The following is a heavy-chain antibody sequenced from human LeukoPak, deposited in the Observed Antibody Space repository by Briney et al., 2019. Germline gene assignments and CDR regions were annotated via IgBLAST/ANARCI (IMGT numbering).Heavy chain of an antibody. J-gene: IGHJ5*02. CDR3: ARRPKYCYGSGSYFANWFDP. CDR1: GGSFSSYY. Sequence: SETLSLTCAVCGGSFSSYYSGWIRQPPGKGLEWLGEINHSGSTNYNSSFKSRGTISVDTSKNEFSVMLRSVTTADTAVYYCARRPKYCYGSGSYFANWFDPWGQGTLVTVSS. CDR2: INHSGST. V-gene: IGHV4-34*01. D-gene: IGHD3-10*01.